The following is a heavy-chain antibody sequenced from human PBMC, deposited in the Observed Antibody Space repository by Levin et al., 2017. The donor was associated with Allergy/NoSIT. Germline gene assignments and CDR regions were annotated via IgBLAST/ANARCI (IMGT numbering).Heavy chain of an antibody. J-gene: IGHJ4*02. CDR2: IWYDGGIK. CDR3: ACDNSGFYGPGGDCHD. D-gene: IGHD1-26*01. CDR1: GFFFRNYG. V-gene: IGHV3-33*01. Sequence: GGSLRLSCAASGFFFRNYGMHWVRQAPGKGLEWVAVIWYDGGIKHYADSVKGRFTISRDNSKNTLSLQMNSLKVEDTATYFCACDNSGFYGPGGDCHDWGQGSLVTVSP.